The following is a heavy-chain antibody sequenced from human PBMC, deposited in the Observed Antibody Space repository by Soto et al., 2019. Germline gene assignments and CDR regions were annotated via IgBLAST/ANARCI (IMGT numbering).Heavy chain of an antibody. J-gene: IGHJ4*02. CDR1: GFTFSTYG. CDR3: TGEVASGY. CDR2: ISRDGGTK. Sequence: QVQLVESEGGVVQPGRSLRLSCAASGFTFSTYGMHWVRQAPGKGLEWVAVISRDGGTKYYADSVKGRFTISRDNSRNTLFLEMNSLRGDDMAVYYCTGEVASGYWGQGTLVTVSS. D-gene: IGHD2-8*02. V-gene: IGHV3-30*03.